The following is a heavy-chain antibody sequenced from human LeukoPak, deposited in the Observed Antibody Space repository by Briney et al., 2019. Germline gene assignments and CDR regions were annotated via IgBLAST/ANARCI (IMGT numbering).Heavy chain of an antibody. Sequence: ASVKVSCKASGYTFSDYYIHWVRQAPGQGLEWMGFINLNSGTKYAQKFQGRVTMTRDTSSSTAHMELSSLRSDDTAVYYCARERESSSYSSLDPWGQGTLVTVSS. V-gene: IGHV1-2*02. J-gene: IGHJ5*02. D-gene: IGHD3-22*01. CDR2: INLNSGT. CDR1: GYTFSDYY. CDR3: ARERESSSYSSLDP.